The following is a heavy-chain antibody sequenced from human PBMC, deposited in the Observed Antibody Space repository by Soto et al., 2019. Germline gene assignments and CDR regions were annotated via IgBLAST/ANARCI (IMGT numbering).Heavy chain of an antibody. CDR1: GGSFSDYY. Sequence: PSETLSLTCAVYGGSFSDYYWSWIRQPPGKGLEWIGEINHSGSTNYNPSLKSRVTISVDTSKNQFSLKLTSVTAADTAVYYCAAVATDHFCSGGSCYGYWGHGTLVTVSS. CDR2: INHSGST. J-gene: IGHJ4*01. V-gene: IGHV4-34*01. CDR3: AAVATDHFCSGGSCYGY. D-gene: IGHD2-15*01.